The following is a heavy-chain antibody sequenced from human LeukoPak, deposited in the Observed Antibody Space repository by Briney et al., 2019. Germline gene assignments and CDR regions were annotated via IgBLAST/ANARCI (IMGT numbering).Heavy chain of an antibody. CDR1: GFTFSSYT. CDR2: ISTTGRTI. V-gene: IGHV3-48*01. Sequence: GGSLRLSFAASGFTFSSYTMNLVRQAPGKGLEWVSYISTTGRTIYYADSVKGRFTISRDNAKNSLYLQMKSLRVEDTAVYYCARDGSGTYLIDYWGQGTLVTVSS. D-gene: IGHD3-10*01. CDR3: ARDGSGTYLIDY. J-gene: IGHJ4*02.